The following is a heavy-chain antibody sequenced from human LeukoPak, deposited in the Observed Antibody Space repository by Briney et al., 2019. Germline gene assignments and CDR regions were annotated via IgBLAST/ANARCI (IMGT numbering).Heavy chain of an antibody. CDR2: ISTYNDDR. Sequence: ASVKVSCKASGYTFTTHAIHWVRQAPGQRLEWMGWISTYNDDRKYSPKFRGTVTITTDTSASTAYLELRSLRSDDTAVYYCARGWGRSGDFDYWGQGTLVTVSS. CDR3: ARGWGRSGDFDY. CDR1: GYTFTTHA. D-gene: IGHD3-16*01. J-gene: IGHJ4*02. V-gene: IGHV1-3*04.